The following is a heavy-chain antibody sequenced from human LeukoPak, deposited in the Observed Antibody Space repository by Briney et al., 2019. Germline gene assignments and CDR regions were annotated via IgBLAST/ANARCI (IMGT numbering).Heavy chain of an antibody. V-gene: IGHV3-30*02. J-gene: IGHJ3*02. CDR2: IRYDGSNK. Sequence: PGGSLRLSCAASGFTFSSHGMHWVRQAPGKGLEWVAFIRYDGSNKYYADSVKGRFTISRDNSKNTLYLQMNSLRAEDTAVYYCAKEDIVVVVAALGVAFDIWGQGTMVTVSS. D-gene: IGHD2-15*01. CDR1: GFTFSSHG. CDR3: AKEDIVVVVAALGVAFDI.